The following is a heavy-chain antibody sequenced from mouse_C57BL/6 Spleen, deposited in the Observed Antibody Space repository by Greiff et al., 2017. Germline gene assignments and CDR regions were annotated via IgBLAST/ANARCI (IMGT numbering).Heavy chain of an antibody. Sequence: VKLMESGPELVKPGASVKLSCKASGYTFTSYDINWVKQRPGQGLEWIGWIYPRDGSTKYNEKFKGKATLTVDTSSSTAYMELHSLTSEDSAVYFCARGGSFPYWYFDVWGTGTTVTVSS. CDR1: GYTFTSYD. V-gene: IGHV1-85*01. J-gene: IGHJ1*03. CDR2: IYPRDGST. CDR3: ARGGSFPYWYFDV. D-gene: IGHD1-1*01.